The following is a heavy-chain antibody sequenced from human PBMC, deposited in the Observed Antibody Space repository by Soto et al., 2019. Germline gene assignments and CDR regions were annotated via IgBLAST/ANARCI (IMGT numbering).Heavy chain of an antibody. J-gene: IGHJ4*02. CDR1: GYTFISNY. CDR2: INPRGAST. V-gene: IGHV1-46*01. Sequence: ASVKVSCKASGYTFISNYVYWVRQAPGQGLEWMGIINPRGASTSYAQKFQGRVTMTSDTSTSTVYMDLSSLTSDDTAVYYCARGGIMWTQYFFAYWGQGAPVTVSS. D-gene: IGHD5-18*01. CDR3: ARGGIMWTQYFFAY.